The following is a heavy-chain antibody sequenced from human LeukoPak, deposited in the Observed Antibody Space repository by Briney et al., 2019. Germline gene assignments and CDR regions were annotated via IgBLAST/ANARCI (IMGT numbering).Heavy chain of an antibody. CDR1: GGSICSYY. Sequence: SETLSLTCTVSGGSICSYYWSWIRQPPGKGLEWIGYIYYSGSTNYNPSLKSRVTISVDTSKNQFSLKLSSVTAADTAVYYCARDPGYYQGLDYWGQGTLVTVSS. CDR3: ARDPGYYQGLDY. V-gene: IGHV4-59*01. CDR2: IYYSGST. J-gene: IGHJ4*02. D-gene: IGHD3-10*01.